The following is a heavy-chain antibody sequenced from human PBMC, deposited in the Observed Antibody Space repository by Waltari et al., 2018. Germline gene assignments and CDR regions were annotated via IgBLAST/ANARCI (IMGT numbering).Heavy chain of an antibody. Sequence: QLQLQESGPGLGKPSETLSLTCNVSGGSITSNRHYWAWSRQPPGQGLEWIATVSYNGATYSSPSRKSRVTASRDTSKNHLSLKVGSVTAADTAVYYCATYIGASIGTAAFDVWGQGTMVTVSS. CDR1: GGSITSNRHY. D-gene: IGHD5-12*01. J-gene: IGHJ3*01. CDR3: ATYIGASIGTAAFDV. CDR2: VSYNGAT. V-gene: IGHV4-39*02.